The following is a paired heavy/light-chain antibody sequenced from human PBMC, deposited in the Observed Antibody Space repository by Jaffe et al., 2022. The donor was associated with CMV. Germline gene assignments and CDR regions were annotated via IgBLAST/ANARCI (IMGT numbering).Heavy chain of an antibody. CDR3: AHRRQDPRTSAYYLEV. V-gene: IGHV2-5*02. J-gene: IGHJ4*02. D-gene: IGHD2-2*01. CDR1: GFSLTTPGVS. Sequence: QITLKESGPTLVKPTQTLTLTCTFSGFSLTTPGVSVGWIRQPPGKALEWLTLIYWDDGKRYSPSLKRRVDITRGTSNSQVVLTMTNMGPEDTGTYYCAHRRQDPRTSAYYLEVWGQGTLVSVSS. CDR2: IYWDDGK.
Light chain of an antibody. V-gene: IGKV3-15*01. CDR3: QQYFNWPQT. J-gene: IGKJ1*01. Sequence: EILMTQSPATLSVSPGERATLSCRASQTVTTDLAWFQQKPGQAPRLLIFHASTRANETPARFSGSGSGTQFTLTISSLQAEDFAVYFCQQYFNWPQTFGQGTRVEMK. CDR2: HAS. CDR1: QTVTTD.